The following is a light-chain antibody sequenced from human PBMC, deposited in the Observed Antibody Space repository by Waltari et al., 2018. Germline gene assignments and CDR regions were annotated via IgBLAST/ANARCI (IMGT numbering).Light chain of an antibody. J-gene: IGLJ3*02. CDR2: LDS. CDR1: NIRTKS. CDR3: QVCGTSCDHPV. Sequence: SYSLTQPPSVSVAPGTPARISCGGDNIRTKSVPWYQPRPGQAPVLVIYLDSDRPSGVSERFSGSNSGNTATLTIIRVEVGDEADYYCQVCGTSCDHPVFGGGTKLTVL. V-gene: IGLV3-21*04.